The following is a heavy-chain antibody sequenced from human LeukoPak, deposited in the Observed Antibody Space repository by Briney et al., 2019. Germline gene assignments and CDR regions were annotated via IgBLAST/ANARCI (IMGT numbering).Heavy chain of an antibody. J-gene: IGHJ4*02. CDR3: TRGSSGRRDN. Sequence: AASVNVSCKASGYTFTSCDINWVRQATGQGLEWMGWMNPNSGNTGYGQSFQGRITMTRDISIGTAYMELSNLTSEDTAIYYCTRGSSGRRDNWGQGTLVTVSA. CDR1: GYTFTSCD. D-gene: IGHD6-19*01. V-gene: IGHV1-8*01. CDR2: MNPNSGNT.